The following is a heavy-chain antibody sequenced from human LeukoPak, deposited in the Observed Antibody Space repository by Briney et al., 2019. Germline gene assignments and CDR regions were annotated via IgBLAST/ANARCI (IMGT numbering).Heavy chain of an antibody. CDR2: IYDSGST. J-gene: IGHJ2*01. Sequence: SETLSLTCTVSGGSISSYYWSWIRQPPGKGLEWIGYIYDSGSTKYNPSLKSRVNTSVDTSKNQFSLKLRSVTAADTAVYFCARDGGGFDLWGRGTLVTVSS. D-gene: IGHD3-10*01. CDR1: GGSISSYY. CDR3: ARDGGGFDL. V-gene: IGHV4-59*01.